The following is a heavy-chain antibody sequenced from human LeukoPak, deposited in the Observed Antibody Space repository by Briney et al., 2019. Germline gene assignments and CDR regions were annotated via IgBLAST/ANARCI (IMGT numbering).Heavy chain of an antibody. CDR3: ARDTVDIVVVPAALAYYYYGMDV. J-gene: IGHJ6*02. CDR1: GFTFSDYY. V-gene: IGHV3-11*01. CDR2: ISSSGSTI. Sequence: GGSLRLSCAASGFTFSDYYMSWIRQAPGKGLEWVSYISSSGSTIYYADSVKGRFTISRDNAKNSLYLQMSSLRAEDTAVYYCARDTVDIVVVPAALAYYYYGMDVWGQGTTVTVSS. D-gene: IGHD2-2*03.